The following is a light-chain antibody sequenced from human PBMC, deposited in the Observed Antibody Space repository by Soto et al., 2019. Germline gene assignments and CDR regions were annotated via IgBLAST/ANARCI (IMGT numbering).Light chain of an antibody. Sequence: EIVLTQSPGTLSLSPGERATLSCRASQSVSSSYLAWYQQKPGQAPRLIIYSASSRATGIPDRFSGSGSGTDFTLNISRLEPEDFAVYYCQQFGNSPYTFGQGTRLEIK. CDR1: QSVSSSY. V-gene: IGKV3-20*01. CDR2: SAS. J-gene: IGKJ2*01. CDR3: QQFGNSPYT.